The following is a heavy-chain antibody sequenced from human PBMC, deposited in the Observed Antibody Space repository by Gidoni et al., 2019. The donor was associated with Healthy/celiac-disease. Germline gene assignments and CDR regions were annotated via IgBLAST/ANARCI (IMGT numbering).Heavy chain of an antibody. J-gene: IGHJ5*02. D-gene: IGHD2-2*02. CDR3: AREGYCSSTSCYTWFDP. V-gene: IGHV1-8*01. Sequence: QVQLVQSGAEVKKPGASVKVSCKASGYTFTSYDINWVRQATGQGLEWMGWMNPNRGNTGYAQKFQGRVTMTRNTSISTAYMELSSLRSEDTAVYYCAREGYCSSTSCYTWFDPWGQGTLVTVSS. CDR1: GYTFTSYD. CDR2: MNPNRGNT.